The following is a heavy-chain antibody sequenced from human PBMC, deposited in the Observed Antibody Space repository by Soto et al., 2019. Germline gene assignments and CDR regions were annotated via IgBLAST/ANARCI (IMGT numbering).Heavy chain of an antibody. Sequence: QVQLQESGPGLVQPSETLSLTCVGVSFGTYYWGWIRQPPGKGLEWLGYIFSSEHFKYNPSLKSRLTISVDPSKNLVSLRLTSVTAAETAVYYWAREGGGYRFDRWGQGTLVTVSS. J-gene: IGHJ4*02. D-gene: IGHD3-16*02. CDR1: VSFGTYY. CDR2: IFSSEHF. CDR3: AREGGGYRFDR. V-gene: IGHV4-59*01.